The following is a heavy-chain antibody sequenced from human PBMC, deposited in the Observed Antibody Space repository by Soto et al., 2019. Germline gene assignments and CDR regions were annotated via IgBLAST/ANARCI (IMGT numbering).Heavy chain of an antibody. V-gene: IGHV3-7*01. D-gene: IGHD2-2*01. CDR3: ARGRGCSTGCHNFDY. Sequence: DVQLVESGGGLVQPGGSLRLSCAASGFTFSTYWMSWVRQAPGKRLEWVANIKQDGSEKYYVDSVKGRFTISRDNAKNSLYLQMNSLRAEDTAVYYCARGRGCSTGCHNFDYWGQGTLVTVSS. CDR1: GFTFSTYW. J-gene: IGHJ4*02. CDR2: IKQDGSEK.